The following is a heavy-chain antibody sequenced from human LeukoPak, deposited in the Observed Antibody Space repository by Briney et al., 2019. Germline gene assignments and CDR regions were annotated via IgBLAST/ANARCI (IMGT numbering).Heavy chain of an antibody. Sequence: GGSLRLSCAASGFTFSSYGMHWVRQAPGKGLEWVAFIRYDGSNKYYADSVKGRFTISRDNSKNTLYLQMNSLRAEDTAVYYCARTGLPNGRHTRSGYYYYMDVWGKGTTVTVSS. CDR2: IRYDGSNK. V-gene: IGHV3-30*02. D-gene: IGHD2-8*01. CDR1: GFTFSSYG. J-gene: IGHJ6*03. CDR3: ARTGLPNGRHTRSGYYYYMDV.